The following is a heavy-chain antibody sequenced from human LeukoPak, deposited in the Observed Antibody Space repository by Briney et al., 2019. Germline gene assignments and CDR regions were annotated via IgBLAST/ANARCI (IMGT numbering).Heavy chain of an antibody. CDR1: GGSISSHY. Sequence: SETLSLTCTVSGGSISSHYWSWIRQPPGKGLEWIGYIYYSGSTNYNPSLKSRVTISVDTSKNQFSLKLSSVTAADTAVYYCARSKSRGYPTPSGYWGQGTLVPVSS. D-gene: IGHD1-1*01. V-gene: IGHV4-59*11. CDR2: IYYSGST. CDR3: ARSKSRGYPTPSGY. J-gene: IGHJ4*02.